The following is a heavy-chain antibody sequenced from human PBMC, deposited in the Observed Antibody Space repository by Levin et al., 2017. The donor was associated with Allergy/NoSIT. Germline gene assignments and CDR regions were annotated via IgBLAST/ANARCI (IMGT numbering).Heavy chain of an antibody. CDR1: GFTFSSYG. V-gene: IGHV3-30*18. CDR3: AKDRAVAGTLSGLGNIYYDYGMDV. D-gene: IGHD6-19*01. J-gene: IGHJ6*02. Sequence: GGSLRLSCAASGFTFSSYGMHWVRQAPGKGLEWVAVISYDGSNKYYADSVKGRFTISRDNSKNTLYLQMNSLRAEDTAVYYCAKDRAVAGTLSGLGNIYYDYGMDVWGQGTTVTVSS. CDR2: ISYDGSNK.